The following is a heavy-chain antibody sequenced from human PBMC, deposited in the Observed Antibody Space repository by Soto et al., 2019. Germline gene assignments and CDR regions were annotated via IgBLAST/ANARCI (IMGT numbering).Heavy chain of an antibody. CDR3: ATGRSDSGWYEEHF. CDR2: LSYLGTT. J-gene: IGHJ4*02. Sequence: SETLSLTCTVSNDSIRSGTYYWAWIRQPPGRGLEWMGSLSYLGTTDYNPSLKSRVTISKDASKNQFSLKLPSVTAADTAVYYCATGRSDSGWYEEHFWGGATLVTV. V-gene: IGHV4-39*01. D-gene: IGHD6-19*01. CDR1: NDSIRSGTYY.